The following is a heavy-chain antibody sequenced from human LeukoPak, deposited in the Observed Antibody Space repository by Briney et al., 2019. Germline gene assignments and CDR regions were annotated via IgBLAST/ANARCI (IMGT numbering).Heavy chain of an antibody. Sequence: ASVKVSCKASGYTSSNYNVHWVRQAPGQGLEWMGIVNPTGGSTNYAQKFQGRVTMTRDMSTTTVYMDLSSLKSEDTAVYYCARAGSSGDYQAGSFEYCGQGTLVTASS. V-gene: IGHV1-46*01. CDR3: ARAGSSGDYQAGSFEY. CDR1: GYTSSNYN. J-gene: IGHJ4*02. CDR2: VNPTGGST. D-gene: IGHD1-26*01.